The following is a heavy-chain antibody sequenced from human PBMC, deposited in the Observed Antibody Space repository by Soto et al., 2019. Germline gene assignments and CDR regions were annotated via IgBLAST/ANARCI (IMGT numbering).Heavy chain of an antibody. CDR3: ARGERGVLLWFWDQRYYYYGMDV. J-gene: IGHJ6*02. CDR2: MNPNSGNT. V-gene: IGHV1-8*01. Sequence: QVQLVQSGAEVKKPGASVKVSCKASGYTFTSYDINWVRQATGQGLEWMGWMNPNSGNTGYAQKFRGKVTLTRNTSISKDYMELSSLGSEDTAVYYCARGERGVLLWFWDQRYYYYGMDVWGQGTTVTVSS. D-gene: IGHD3-10*01. CDR1: GYTFTSYD.